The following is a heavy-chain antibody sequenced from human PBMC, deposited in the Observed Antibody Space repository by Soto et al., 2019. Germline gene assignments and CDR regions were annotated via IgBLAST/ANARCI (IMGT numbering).Heavy chain of an antibody. J-gene: IGHJ4*02. CDR1: GFTFSSYS. D-gene: IGHD1-26*01. CDR3: ARDLEGQWELLGYDY. Sequence: GGSLRLSCAASGFTFSSYSMNWVRQAPWKGLEWVSSISSSSSYIYYADSVKGRFIISRDNAKNSLYLQMNSLRAEDTAVYYYARDLEGQWELLGYDYWGQGTLVTVS. V-gene: IGHV3-21*01. CDR2: ISSSSSYI.